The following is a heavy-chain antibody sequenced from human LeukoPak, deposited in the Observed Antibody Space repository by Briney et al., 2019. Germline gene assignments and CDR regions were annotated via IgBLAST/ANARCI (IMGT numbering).Heavy chain of an antibody. V-gene: IGHV3-11*04. CDR2: ISSRGSAI. D-gene: IGHD5-18*01. CDR1: GFTFSDHY. J-gene: IGHJ3*02. Sequence: GGSLRLSCAASGFTFSDHYMTWIRQAPGKGLEWVSYISSRGSAIYYADSVKGRFTISRDNAKNSLYLQMNSLRAEDTAVYYCARARSSYGYGDAFDIWGQGTMVTVSS. CDR3: ARARSSYGYGDAFDI.